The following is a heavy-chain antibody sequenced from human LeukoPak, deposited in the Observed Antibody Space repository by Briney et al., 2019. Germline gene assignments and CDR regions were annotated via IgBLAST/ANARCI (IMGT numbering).Heavy chain of an antibody. CDR2: ISGGGGST. Sequence: GGSLRLSCAASGFTFSSYAMSWVRQAPGKGLEWVSGISGGGGSTYYADSVKGRFTISRDNSKNTLYLQMNSLRAEDTAVYYCAKDRAIVVLITVDYWGQGSLVTVSS. CDR1: GFTFSSYA. D-gene: IGHD3-22*01. J-gene: IGHJ4*02. CDR3: AKDRAIVVLITVDY. V-gene: IGHV3-23*01.